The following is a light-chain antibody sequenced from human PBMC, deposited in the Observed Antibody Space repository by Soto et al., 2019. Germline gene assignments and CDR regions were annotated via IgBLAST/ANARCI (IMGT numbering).Light chain of an antibody. CDR1: SSDVGGYNY. CDR3: ISYTSISTWV. Sequence: QSALTQPASVSGSPGQSITISCTGTSSDVGGYNYVSWYQQHPGTAPKLMIYEVSNRPSGVSDRFSGSRSGNTASLTISGLQAEDESDYYCISYTSISTWVFGGGTQLTVL. CDR2: EVS. J-gene: IGLJ3*02. V-gene: IGLV2-14*01.